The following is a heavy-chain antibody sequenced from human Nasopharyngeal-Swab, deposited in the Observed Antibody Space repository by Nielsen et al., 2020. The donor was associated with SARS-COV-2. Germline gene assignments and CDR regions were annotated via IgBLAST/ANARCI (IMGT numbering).Heavy chain of an antibody. Sequence: ASVKVSCKASGYTFTSYDINWVRQATGQGLEWMGWMNPNSGNTGYAQKFQGRVTMTRNNSISTAYMELSSLRSEETAVYYCARGGLRFRLWFGEAILRGRYYYGMDVWGQGTTVTVSS. J-gene: IGHJ6*02. CDR1: GYTFTSYD. CDR2: MNPNSGNT. V-gene: IGHV1-8*01. D-gene: IGHD3-10*01. CDR3: ARGGLRFRLWFGEAILRGRYYYGMDV.